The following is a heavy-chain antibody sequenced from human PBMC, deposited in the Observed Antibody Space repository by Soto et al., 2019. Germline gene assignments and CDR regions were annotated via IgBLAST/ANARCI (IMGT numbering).Heavy chain of an antibody. J-gene: IGHJ4*02. CDR1: GFTFSNYE. Sequence: GGSLRLSCAASGFTFSNYEMNWVRQAPGKGLEWVSYISSGGSSTDYADSVRGRFTVSRDSAKNSLSLQLNSLRVEDTAVYFCARALHDSGHPFDYWGQGTRVTVSS. D-gene: IGHD3-22*01. V-gene: IGHV3-48*03. CDR2: ISSGGSST. CDR3: ARALHDSGHPFDY.